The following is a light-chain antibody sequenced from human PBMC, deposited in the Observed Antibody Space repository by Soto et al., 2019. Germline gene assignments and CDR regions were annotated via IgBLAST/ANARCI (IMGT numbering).Light chain of an antibody. CDR3: TSYRSSSNLYV. CDR1: SSDVDGYNF. CDR2: DVS. J-gene: IGLJ1*01. V-gene: IGLV2-14*03. Sequence: QSALTQPASVSGSPGQSITISCAGTSSDVDGYNFVSWYQQHPGKAPKLVIYDVSNRPSGVSNRFSASKSGNTASLTISGLQAEDEADYYCTSYRSSSNLYVLGSGTQLTAL.